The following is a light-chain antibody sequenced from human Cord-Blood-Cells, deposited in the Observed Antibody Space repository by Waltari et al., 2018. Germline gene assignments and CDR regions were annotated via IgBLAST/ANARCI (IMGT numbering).Light chain of an antibody. CDR3: NSRDSSGNHVV. CDR2: GKN. J-gene: IGLJ2*01. Sequence: SSELTQDPAVSVALGQTVRITCQGDSLSSYYASWYQQKPGQAPVLVFYGKNNRPSGIPDRFSGSSSGNTASLTITGAQAEDEADYYCNSRDSSGNHVVFGGGTKLTVL. CDR1: SLSSYY. V-gene: IGLV3-19*01.